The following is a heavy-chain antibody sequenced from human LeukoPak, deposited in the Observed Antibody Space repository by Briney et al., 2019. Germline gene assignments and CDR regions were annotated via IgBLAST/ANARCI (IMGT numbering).Heavy chain of an antibody. CDR1: GFTFSSYS. D-gene: IGHD3-16*01. J-gene: IGHJ4*02. Sequence: TGGSLRLSCAASGFTFSSYSMNWVRQAPGKGLEWVSSISSSSSYIYYADPVKGRFTISRDNAKNSLYLQMNSLRAEDTAVYYCARDTSGGGYWGQGTLVTVSS. CDR3: ARDTSGGGY. V-gene: IGHV3-21*01. CDR2: ISSSSSYI.